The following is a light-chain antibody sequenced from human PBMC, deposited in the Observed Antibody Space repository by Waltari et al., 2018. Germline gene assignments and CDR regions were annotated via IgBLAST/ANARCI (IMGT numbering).Light chain of an antibody. Sequence: QSVLTQPPSASGTPGQRVSLSCSGSSSNIGSNSVNWYQQLPGTAPKLLIYRDYQRPSGVPDRFSVSKSGTSASLAISWLQSEDEADYYCAAWDDSLNAVIFGGGTKLTVL. CDR2: RDY. CDR1: SSNIGSNS. V-gene: IGLV1-44*01. J-gene: IGLJ2*01. CDR3: AAWDDSLNAVI.